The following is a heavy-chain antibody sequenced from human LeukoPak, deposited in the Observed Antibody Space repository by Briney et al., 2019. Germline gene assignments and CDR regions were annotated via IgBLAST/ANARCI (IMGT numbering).Heavy chain of an antibody. CDR3: ARGQAGKYYYDSSGYYYT. J-gene: IGHJ5*02. CDR1: GYTFTGYY. Sequence: ASVKVSCKASGYTFTGYYMHWVRQAPGQGLEWMGWINPNSGGTNYAQKFQGRVTMTRDTSISTAYMELSGLRSDDTAVYYCARGQAGKYYYDSSGYYYTWGQGTLVTVSS. V-gene: IGHV1-2*02. D-gene: IGHD3-22*01. CDR2: INPNSGGT.